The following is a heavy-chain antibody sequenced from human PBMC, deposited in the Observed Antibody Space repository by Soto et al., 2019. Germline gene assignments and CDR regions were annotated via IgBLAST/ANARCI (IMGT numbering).Heavy chain of an antibody. D-gene: IGHD3-10*01. CDR1: GGTFSSYA. CDR2: IIPILGIG. Sequence: ASVKVSCKASGGTFSSYAMSWVRQAPGQGLEWMGGIIPILGIGNDAQKFQGRVTITADKSTSTAYMELSSLRSEDTAVYYCARVLKYYYGSGSYYNVFDSYYYYGMDVWGQGTTVTVSS. J-gene: IGHJ6*02. CDR3: ARVLKYYYGSGSYYNVFDSYYYYGMDV. V-gene: IGHV1-69*10.